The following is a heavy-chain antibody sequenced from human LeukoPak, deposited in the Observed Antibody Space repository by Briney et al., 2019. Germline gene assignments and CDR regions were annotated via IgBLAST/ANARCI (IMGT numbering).Heavy chain of an antibody. CDR3: ARASSDILTGFWFDP. V-gene: IGHV3-74*01. D-gene: IGHD3-9*01. Sequence: GGSLRLSCAASGFTFSSYDMHWVRQAPGKGLVWVSRINSDGSSTSYADSVKGRFTISRDNAKNTLYLQMNSLRAEDTAVYYCARASSDILTGFWFDPWGQGTLVTVSS. CDR2: INSDGSST. J-gene: IGHJ5*02. CDR1: GFTFSSYD.